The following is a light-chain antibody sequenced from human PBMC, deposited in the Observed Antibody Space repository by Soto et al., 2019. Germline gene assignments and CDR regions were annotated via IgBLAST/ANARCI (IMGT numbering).Light chain of an antibody. CDR3: QQRNIHHPAT. CDR1: QSVGRH. CDR2: DAS. V-gene: IGKV3-11*01. Sequence: EIGVTQSPATLSLSPGERATLSCRASQSVGRHLAWYQQKPGQAPRLLIYDASNRATGVPARFSGSGSGTDFTLTISSLEPEDFAVYSCQQRNIHHPATFGGGTKVDIK. J-gene: IGKJ4*01.